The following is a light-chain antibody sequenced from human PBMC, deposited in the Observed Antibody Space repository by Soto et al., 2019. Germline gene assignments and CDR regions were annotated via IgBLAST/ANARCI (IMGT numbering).Light chain of an antibody. V-gene: IGKV3-11*01. J-gene: IGKJ5*01. Sequence: EIVLTQSPGTLSLSPGERATLSCRASQSVSNNYLAWYQQKPGQAPRLLIYGASNRATGIPARFSGSGSGTDFTLTISRLEPEDFAVYYCKQRSNWPITCGQGTR. CDR1: QSVSNNY. CDR2: GAS. CDR3: KQRSNWPIT.